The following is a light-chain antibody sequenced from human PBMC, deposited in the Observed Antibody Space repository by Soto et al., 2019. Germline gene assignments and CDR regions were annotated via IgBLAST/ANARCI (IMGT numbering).Light chain of an antibody. V-gene: IGKV4-1*01. CDR3: QQYFTTPLT. Sequence: DIVMTQSPDSLAVSLGERATINCKSSQSVLYSSNNNNYLAWYQQKPGQPPQLLIYWASARASGVPDRFSGSGSGTDFTLTISSLQAEDVAVYYCQQYFTTPLTSGGGTKVEIK. CDR1: QSVLYSSNNNNY. CDR2: WAS. J-gene: IGKJ4*01.